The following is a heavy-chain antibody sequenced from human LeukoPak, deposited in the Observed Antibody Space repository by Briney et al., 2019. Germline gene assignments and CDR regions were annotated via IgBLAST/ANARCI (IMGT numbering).Heavy chain of an antibody. Sequence: SETLSLTCTVSGGSISSSSYYWSWIRQPPGKGLEWIGYIYYSGSTNYNPSLKSRVTISVDTSKNQFSLKLSSVTAADTAVYYCARGPPYYYDSSGYYLDYWGQGTLVTVSS. CDR2: IYYSGST. J-gene: IGHJ4*02. D-gene: IGHD3-22*01. CDR3: ARGPPYYYDSSGYYLDY. V-gene: IGHV4-61*01. CDR1: GGSISSSSYY.